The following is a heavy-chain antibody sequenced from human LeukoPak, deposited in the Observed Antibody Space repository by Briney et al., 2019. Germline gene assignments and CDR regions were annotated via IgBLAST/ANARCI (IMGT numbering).Heavy chain of an antibody. V-gene: IGHV3-48*03. CDR1: GFTFSSYE. Sequence: GGSLRLSCAASGFTFSSYEMNWVRQAPGKGLEWVSYISSSGSTIYYADSVKGRFTISSDNAKNSLYLQMNSLRAEDTAVYYCASSGYSSSWYGGYYFDYWGQGTLVTVSS. J-gene: IGHJ4*02. CDR2: ISSSGSTI. D-gene: IGHD6-13*01. CDR3: ASSGYSSSWYGGYYFDY.